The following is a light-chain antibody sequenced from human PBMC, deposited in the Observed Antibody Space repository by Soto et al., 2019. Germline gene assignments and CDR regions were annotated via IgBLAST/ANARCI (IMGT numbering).Light chain of an antibody. CDR3: QQYGSSSWT. CDR1: QTVTSNY. Sequence: EIVLTQSPGTLSSSPGERATLSCRASQTVTSNYLAWYQQKPGQAPRLLFFGASIRATGLPDRFSGGGSGTDFTLTISRLEPEDFAAYYCQQYGSSSWTFGQGTKVDIK. J-gene: IGKJ1*01. V-gene: IGKV3-20*01. CDR2: GAS.